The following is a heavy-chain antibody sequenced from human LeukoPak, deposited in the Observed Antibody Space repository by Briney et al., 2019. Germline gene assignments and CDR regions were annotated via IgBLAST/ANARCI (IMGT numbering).Heavy chain of an antibody. CDR2: IWYDGSNK. V-gene: IGHV3-33*07. D-gene: IGHD2-15*01. Sequence: QTGGPWRFSVIPSGFTFNSYAMFWFRQAPGKGRKWVSLIWYDGSNKYYADSVKGRFTISRDNSKNTLYLQMNSLRAEDTAVYYCARARGWQPNYYYYYMDVWGTGTTVTVSS. J-gene: IGHJ6*03. CDR1: GFTFNSYA. CDR3: ARARGWQPNYYYYYMDV.